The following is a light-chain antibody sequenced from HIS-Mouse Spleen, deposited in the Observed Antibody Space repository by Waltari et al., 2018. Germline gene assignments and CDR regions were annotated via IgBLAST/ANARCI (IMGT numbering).Light chain of an antibody. J-gene: IGLJ2*01. CDR2: GKN. CDR3: NSRDSSGNHVV. CDR1: SLRSYY. Sequence: SSELTQDPAVSVALGQTVRITCQGHSLRSYYASWYQQKPGQAPVLVIYGKNTRPSGIPDRFSGSSSGNTASLTITGAQAEDEADYYCNSRDSSGNHVVFGGGTKLTVL. V-gene: IGLV3-19*01.